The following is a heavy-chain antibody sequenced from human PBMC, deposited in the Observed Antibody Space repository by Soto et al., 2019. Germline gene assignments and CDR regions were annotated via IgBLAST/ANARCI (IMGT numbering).Heavy chain of an antibody. J-gene: IGHJ4*02. D-gene: IGHD6-19*01. CDR3: ARVAPTEWLARPHFDY. V-gene: IGHV4-39*07. CDR1: GGSISSHSHY. CDR2: VYYSGSN. Sequence: PSETLSLTCSVSGGSISSHSHYWGWIRQPPGKGLEWIGSVYYSGSNYYNPSLKSRVTISVDTSKNQFSLKLSSVTAADTAVYYCARVAPTEWLARPHFDYWGQGTLVTVS.